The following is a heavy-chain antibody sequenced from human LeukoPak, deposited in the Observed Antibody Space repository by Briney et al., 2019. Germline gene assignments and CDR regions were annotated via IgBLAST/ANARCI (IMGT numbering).Heavy chain of an antibody. CDR2: ISSSGSTI. Sequence: GGSLRLSCAASGFTFSSYEMNWVRQAPGKGLEWVSYISSSGSTIYYADSVKGRFTISRDNAKNSLYLQMNSLRAEDTAVYYCARLNYYDSSGYSPLLYMDVWGKGTTVTISS. V-gene: IGHV3-48*03. CDR1: GFTFSSYE. CDR3: ARLNYYDSSGYSPLLYMDV. D-gene: IGHD3-22*01. J-gene: IGHJ6*03.